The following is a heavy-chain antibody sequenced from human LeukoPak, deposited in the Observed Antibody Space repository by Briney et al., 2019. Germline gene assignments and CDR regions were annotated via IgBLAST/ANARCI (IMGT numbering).Heavy chain of an antibody. V-gene: IGHV3-49*04. Sequence: GGSRRLSCTPSGLTFGDHAMSWVRQAPGKGLEWVGFIRSKPYDGITEYAAAVKGRFSISRDDSKSIAYLQMNSLKTEDTAVYYCTRMYSESSSWALDYWGQGTLVTVSS. CDR2: IRSKPYDGIT. CDR1: GLTFGDHA. D-gene: IGHD6-13*01. J-gene: IGHJ4*02. CDR3: TRMYSESSSWALDY.